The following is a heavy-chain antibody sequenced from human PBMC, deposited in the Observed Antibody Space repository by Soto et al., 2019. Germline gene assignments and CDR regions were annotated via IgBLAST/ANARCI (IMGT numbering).Heavy chain of an antibody. J-gene: IGHJ4*02. V-gene: IGHV3-64*01. CDR1: GSTFSSYA. Sequence: EVQLVESGGGLVQPGGSLRLSCAASGSTFSSYAMHWVRQAPGKGLEYVSAIVSSGGSTYYANSVKGRFTISRDNSKNTLYLQMGSLRAEDMAVYYCARGAERFDYWGQGTLVTVSS. CDR3: ARGAERFDY. CDR2: IVSSGGST.